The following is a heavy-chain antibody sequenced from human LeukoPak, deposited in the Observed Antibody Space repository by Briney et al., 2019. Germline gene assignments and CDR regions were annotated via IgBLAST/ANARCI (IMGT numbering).Heavy chain of an antibody. J-gene: IGHJ3*02. D-gene: IGHD3-16*02. Sequence: SETLSLTCTVSGGSVSSGSYYWSWTRQPPGKGLEWIGYIYYSGSTNYNPSLKSRVTISVDTSKNQFSLKLSSVTAADTAVYYCARELTYYDYVCGSYRPAAFDIWGQGTMVTVSS. CDR2: IYYSGST. V-gene: IGHV4-61*01. CDR3: ARELTYYDYVCGSYRPAAFDI. CDR1: GGSVSSGSYY.